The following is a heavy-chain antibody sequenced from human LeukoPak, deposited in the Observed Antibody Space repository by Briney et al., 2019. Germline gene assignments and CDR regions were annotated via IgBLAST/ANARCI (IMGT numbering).Heavy chain of an antibody. V-gene: IGHV3-23*01. CDR3: VSLARIVDDY. CDR1: GFTFSRYA. Sequence: PGGSLRLSCAASGFTFSRYAMSWVRQAPGKGLEWVSSISGSGGSTFYADSVKGRFTISRDSSKNTLYLQMTKLRAEDTAVYYYVSLARIVDDYWGQGTLVTVSS. D-gene: IGHD2-21*01. J-gene: IGHJ4*02. CDR2: ISGSGGST.